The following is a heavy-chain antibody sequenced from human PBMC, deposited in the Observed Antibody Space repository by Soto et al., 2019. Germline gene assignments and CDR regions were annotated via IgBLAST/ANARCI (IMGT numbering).Heavy chain of an antibody. D-gene: IGHD6-6*01. CDR1: GFTFSSYA. CDR2: ISGSGDST. Sequence: GGSLRLSCAASGFTFSSYAMSWVRQAPGKGLEWVSAISGSGDSTYYADSVKGRFTISRDNPKNTLYLQLNSLRAEDTAVYYCAKDRRYSSSLTTFDYWGQGTLVTVSS. CDR3: AKDRRYSSSLTTFDY. J-gene: IGHJ4*02. V-gene: IGHV3-23*01.